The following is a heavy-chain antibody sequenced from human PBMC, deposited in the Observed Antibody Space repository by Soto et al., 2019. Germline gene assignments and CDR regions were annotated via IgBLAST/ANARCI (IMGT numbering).Heavy chain of an antibody. V-gene: IGHV3-33*01. CDR1: GFTFSSYG. CDR2: IWYDGSNK. D-gene: IGHD6-19*01. J-gene: IGHJ4*02. CDR3: ARGGQWLPLDY. Sequence: QVQLVESGGGVVQPGRSLRLSCAASGFTFSSYGMHWVRQAPGKGLEWVAVIWYDGSNKYYADSVKGRFTISRDNSKNPLYLQMNSLRAEDTAVYYCARGGQWLPLDYWGQGTLVTVSS.